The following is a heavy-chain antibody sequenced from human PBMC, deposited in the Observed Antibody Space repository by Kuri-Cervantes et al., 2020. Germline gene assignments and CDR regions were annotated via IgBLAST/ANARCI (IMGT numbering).Heavy chain of an antibody. CDR1: GFTFSSYG. V-gene: IGHV3-30*02. CDR3: ARAKLVFNWGINYYMDV. D-gene: IGHD7-27*01. J-gene: IGHJ6*03. Sequence: GESLKISCAASGFTFSSYGMHWVRQAPGKGLEWVAFIRYDGSNEYYADSGRFTISRDNSKNTLYLQMNSLRAEDTALYYCARAKLVFNWGINYYMDVWGKGTTVTVSS. CDR2: IRYDGSNE.